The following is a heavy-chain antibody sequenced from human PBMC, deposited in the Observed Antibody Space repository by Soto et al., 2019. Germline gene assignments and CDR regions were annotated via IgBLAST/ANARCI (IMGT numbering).Heavy chain of an antibody. Sequence: GGSLRLSCAASGFTFSSYAMSWVRQAPGKGLEWVSAISGSGGSTYYADSVKGRFTISRDNSKNTLYLQMNSLRAEDTAVYYCAKDSCGSYYYYYGMDVWGQGTTVTVSS. CDR2: ISGSGGST. J-gene: IGHJ6*02. CDR3: AKDSCGSYYYYYGMDV. V-gene: IGHV3-23*01. CDR1: GFTFSSYA. D-gene: IGHD1-26*01.